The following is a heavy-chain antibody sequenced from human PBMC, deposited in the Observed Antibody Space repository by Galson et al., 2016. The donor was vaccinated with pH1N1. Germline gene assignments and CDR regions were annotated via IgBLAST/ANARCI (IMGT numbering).Heavy chain of an antibody. CDR2: ITGSGGRT. V-gene: IGHV3-23*01. J-gene: IGHJ3*01. D-gene: IGHD5/OR15-5a*01. Sequence: SLRLSCAASGFNFGNYAMDWVRQPPGKGLEWVSGITGSGGRTDYGVSVKGRFIVSRDNSKNTLFLQLNSLRVEDTAVYYCVKEPFSTVLYGFDDWGQGTLLTVSS. CDR3: VKEPFSTVLYGFDD. CDR1: GFNFGNYA.